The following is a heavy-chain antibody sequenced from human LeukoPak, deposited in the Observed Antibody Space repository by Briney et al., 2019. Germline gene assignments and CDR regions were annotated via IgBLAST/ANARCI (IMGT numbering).Heavy chain of an antibody. V-gene: IGHV3-72*01. J-gene: IGHJ4*02. D-gene: IGHD6-19*01. Sequence: GGSLRLSCAASGFTFSDHYMDWVRQAPGKGLEWVGRIRNKANRYTTEYAASVKGRFTFSRDDSKNTAFLQLNSLKTEDTAVYYCTREYSSGWPFDFWGQGTLVTVSS. CDR2: IRNKANRYTT. CDR3: TREYSSGWPFDF. CDR1: GFTFSDHY.